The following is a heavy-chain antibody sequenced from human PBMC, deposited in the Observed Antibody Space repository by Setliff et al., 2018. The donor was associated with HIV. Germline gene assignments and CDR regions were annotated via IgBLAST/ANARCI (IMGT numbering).Heavy chain of an antibody. CDR2: INPHSGGT. CDR3: ARDHVVCSGGTCRSDDPYYYYYMNV. D-gene: IGHD2-15*01. Sequence: ASVKVSCKASGYTFTGYHMHWVRQAPGQGLEWMGWINPHSGGTKYAQEFQGRVTMTMDTSTTTAYMELSRLKSDDTAVYYCARDHVVCSGGTCRSDDPYYYYYMNVWGEGTTVTVSS. V-gene: IGHV1-2*02. J-gene: IGHJ6*03. CDR1: GYTFTGYH.